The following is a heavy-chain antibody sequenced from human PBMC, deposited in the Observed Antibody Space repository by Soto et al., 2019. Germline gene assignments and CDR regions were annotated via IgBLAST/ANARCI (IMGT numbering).Heavy chain of an antibody. J-gene: IGHJ4*02. CDR2: IYYSGST. Sequence: PSETLSLTCTVSGGSISSSSYYWGWIRQPPGKGLEWIGSIYYSGSTYYNPSLKSRVTISVDTSKNQFSLKLSSVTAADTAVYYCASSQRMVRGVITIDYWGQGTLVTVSS. D-gene: IGHD3-10*01. V-gene: IGHV4-39*01. CDR3: ASSQRMVRGVITIDY. CDR1: GGSISSSSYY.